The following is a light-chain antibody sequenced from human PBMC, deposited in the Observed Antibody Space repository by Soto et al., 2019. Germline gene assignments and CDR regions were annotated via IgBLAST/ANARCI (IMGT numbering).Light chain of an antibody. CDR2: GTS. V-gene: IGKV3-20*01. CDR3: QHYRRTLTWT. CDR1: QTVGTNF. Sequence: EIVLPQSPGTFSLSPGETANLYCRASQTVGTNFLAWYQQKPGQAPRLFMFGTSNRATDIPDRFGGIGSGTDFTLTISRLETEDVAVYYGQHYRRTLTWTFCQGTKVDIK. J-gene: IGKJ1*01.